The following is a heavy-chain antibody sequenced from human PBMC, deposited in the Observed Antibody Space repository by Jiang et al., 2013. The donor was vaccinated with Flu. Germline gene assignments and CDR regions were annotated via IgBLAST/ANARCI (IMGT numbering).Heavy chain of an antibody. Sequence: GAEVKKPGASVKVSCKTSNYTFTSFGISWVRQAPGQGLEWLGWISGYNGDTKYAQKFQGRVTVTIETSTTTGYMEMTNLRSDDTAVYYCARVPHTHIEVTTLYHFDYWGQGTLVTVSS. CDR1: NYTFTSFG. D-gene: IGHD2-21*01. J-gene: IGHJ4*02. CDR2: ISGYNGDT. CDR3: ARVPHTHIEVTTLYHFDY. V-gene: IGHV1-18*01.